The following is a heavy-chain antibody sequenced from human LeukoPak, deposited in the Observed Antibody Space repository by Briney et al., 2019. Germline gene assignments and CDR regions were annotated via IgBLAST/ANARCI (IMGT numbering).Heavy chain of an antibody. CDR1: GGSISSGGYS. V-gene: IGHV4-30-2*01. Sequence: PSQTLSLTFAVSGGSISSGGYSWRWIRHPPGKGLEWIGYIYHSGSTYYNPSLKSRVTISVDRSKNQYSLKLSSVIAADTAVYYCARAGDSSGYYFDYWGQGTLVTVSS. CDR3: ARAGDSSGYYFDY. D-gene: IGHD3-22*01. CDR2: IYHSGST. J-gene: IGHJ4*02.